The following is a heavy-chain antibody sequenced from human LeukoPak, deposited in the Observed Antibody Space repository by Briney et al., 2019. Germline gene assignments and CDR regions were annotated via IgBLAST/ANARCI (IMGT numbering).Heavy chain of an antibody. J-gene: IGHJ4*02. Sequence: PGGSLRLSCTASGFTFSTYAMSWVRQAPGKGLEWFSAITGGGDDTYYADCVKGRFTISRDNSKNTLYLQMNSLRVEDTAVYYCAKGSSSSRPYYFDYWGQGALVTVSS. CDR3: AKGSSSSRPYYFDY. D-gene: IGHD6-6*01. CDR2: ITGGGDDT. V-gene: IGHV3-23*01. CDR1: GFTFSTYA.